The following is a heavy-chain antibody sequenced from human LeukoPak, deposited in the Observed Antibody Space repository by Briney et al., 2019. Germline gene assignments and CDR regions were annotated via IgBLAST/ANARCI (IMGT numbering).Heavy chain of an antibody. D-gene: IGHD2-2*01. V-gene: IGHV3-23*01. CDR3: AKDIVVVPAAGDWFDP. Sequence: GGSLRLSCAASGFTFSSYAMSWVRQAPGKGLEWVSSISGSGGSTYYADSVKGRFTISRDNSKNTLYLQMSSLRAEDTAVYHCAKDIVVVPAAGDWFDPWGQGTLVTVSS. J-gene: IGHJ5*02. CDR1: GFTFSSYA. CDR2: ISGSGGST.